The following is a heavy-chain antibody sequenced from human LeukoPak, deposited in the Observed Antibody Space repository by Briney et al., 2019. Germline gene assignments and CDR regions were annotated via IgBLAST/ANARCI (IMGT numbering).Heavy chain of an antibody. CDR3: ASNVDTAMVKPLTY. Sequence: ASVKVSCKASGYTFTSYGISWVRQAPGQGLEWMGWISSYNGNTNYAQKLQGRVTMTTDTSTSTAYMELRSLRSDDAAVYYCASNVDTAMVKPLTYWGQGTLVTVSS. V-gene: IGHV1-18*01. CDR1: GYTFTSYG. J-gene: IGHJ4*02. D-gene: IGHD5-18*01. CDR2: ISSYNGNT.